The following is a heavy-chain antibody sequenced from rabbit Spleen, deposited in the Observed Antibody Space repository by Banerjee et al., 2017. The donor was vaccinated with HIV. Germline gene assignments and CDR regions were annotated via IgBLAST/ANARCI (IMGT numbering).Heavy chain of an antibody. CDR1: GFSFSNKAV. CDR2: INAITGKA. D-gene: IGHD4-2*01. CDR3: ARDTGSSFSSYGMDL. J-gene: IGHJ6*01. V-gene: IGHV1S45*01. Sequence: QEQLVESGGGLVKPEGSLKLSCTASGFSFSNKAVMCWVRQAPGKGLEWLACINAITGKAVYASWAKGRFTFSKTSSTTVTLQMTSLTAADTATYFCARDTGSSFSSYGMDLWGPGTLVTVS.